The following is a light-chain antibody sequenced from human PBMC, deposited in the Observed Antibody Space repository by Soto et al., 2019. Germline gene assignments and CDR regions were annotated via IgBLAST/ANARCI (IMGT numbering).Light chain of an antibody. J-gene: IGKJ3*01. V-gene: IGKV1-39*01. CDR1: QSIEKY. CDR3: QQSYTFPYT. Sequence: DIPLTQSPSSLSGFVGDSVTITCRSSQSIEKYLNWYQQKPGKAPKLLVYAASTLHSGVPSRFSGGGSETDFTLTITSLQPEDIATYYCQQSYTFPYTFGPGTKLDFK. CDR2: AAS.